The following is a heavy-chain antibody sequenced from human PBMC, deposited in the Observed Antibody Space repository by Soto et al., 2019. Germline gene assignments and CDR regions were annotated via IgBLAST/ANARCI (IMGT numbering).Heavy chain of an antibody. CDR2: IKQDGSEK. D-gene: IGHD6-13*01. CDR3: ARDRYYQQLVLFYYYYYMDV. V-gene: IGHV3-7*01. CDR1: GFTFSSYW. J-gene: IGHJ6*03. Sequence: GGSLRLSCAASGFTFSSYWMSWVRQAPGKGLEWVANIKQDGSEKYYVDSVKGRFTISRDNAKNSLYLQMNSLRAEDTAVYYCARDRYYQQLVLFYYYYYMDVWGQGTTVTVSS.